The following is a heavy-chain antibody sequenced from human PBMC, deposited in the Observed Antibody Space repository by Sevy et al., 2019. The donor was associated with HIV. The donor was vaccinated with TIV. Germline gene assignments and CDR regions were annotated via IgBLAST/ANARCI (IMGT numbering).Heavy chain of an antibody. CDR3: ATDPLITMLGRFDY. J-gene: IGHJ4*02. Sequence: ASVKVSCKVPGYTLTELSMHWVRQAPGKGLEWMGGFDPEDGETIYAQKFQGRVTMTEDTSTDTAYMELSSLRSEDTAVYYCATDPLITMLGRFDYWGQGTLVTVSS. CDR2: FDPEDGET. V-gene: IGHV1-24*01. CDR1: GYTLTELS. D-gene: IGHD3-10*02.